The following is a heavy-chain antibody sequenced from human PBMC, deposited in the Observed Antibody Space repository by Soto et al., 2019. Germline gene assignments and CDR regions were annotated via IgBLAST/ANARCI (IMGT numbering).Heavy chain of an antibody. Sequence: SETLSLTCAVYGGSFIGYYWSWIRQPPGKGLEWIGEINHSGSTNYNPSLKSRVTISVDTSKNQFSLKLSSVTAADTAVYYCARGGVYGSGSYSSGYYYYGMDVWGQGTTVTVSS. CDR3: ARGGVYGSGSYSSGYYYYGMDV. V-gene: IGHV4-34*01. CDR2: INHSGST. J-gene: IGHJ6*02. D-gene: IGHD3-10*01. CDR1: GGSFIGYY.